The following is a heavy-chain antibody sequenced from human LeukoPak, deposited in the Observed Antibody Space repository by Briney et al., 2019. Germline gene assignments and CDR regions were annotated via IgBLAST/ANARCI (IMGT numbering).Heavy chain of an antibody. CDR2: INPNSGGT. Sequence: GASVKVSCKTSGFTFTGYFSHWVRQAPGQGLEWMGWINPNSGGTNYAQKFQGWVTMARDTSISTAYMELSRLRSDDTAVYYCARASRYSSVGWFDPWGQGTLVTVSS. D-gene: IGHD6-19*01. J-gene: IGHJ5*02. V-gene: IGHV1-2*04. CDR1: GFTFTGYF. CDR3: ARASRYSSVGWFDP.